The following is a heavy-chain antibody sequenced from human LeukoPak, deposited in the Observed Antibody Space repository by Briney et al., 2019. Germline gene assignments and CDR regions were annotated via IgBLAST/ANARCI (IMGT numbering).Heavy chain of an antibody. Sequence: SETLSLTCAVYGGSFSGYYWSWIRQPPGKGLGWIGEIHHSGSTNYNPSLKSRVTISVDTSKNQFSLKLSSVTAADTAVYYCATDRVHYYDSSGYFDYWGQGTLVTVSS. J-gene: IGHJ4*02. D-gene: IGHD3-22*01. CDR3: ATDRVHYYDSSGYFDY. V-gene: IGHV4-34*01. CDR1: GGSFSGYY. CDR2: IHHSGST.